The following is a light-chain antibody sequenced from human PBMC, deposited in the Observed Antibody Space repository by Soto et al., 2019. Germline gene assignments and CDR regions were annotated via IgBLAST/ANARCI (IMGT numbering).Light chain of an antibody. J-gene: IGLJ3*02. CDR3: CSYTYTYSV. CDR1: SSDFGGSEF. Sequence: QSALTQPRSVSASPGQSVAISCTKTSSDFGGSEFVSWYQQQPGKAPKLIIYDATQRPSGVPDRFSGSKSGDTASLTISGLKAEDEADYYCCSYTYTYSVFGGGTKLTVL. CDR2: DAT. V-gene: IGLV2-11*01.